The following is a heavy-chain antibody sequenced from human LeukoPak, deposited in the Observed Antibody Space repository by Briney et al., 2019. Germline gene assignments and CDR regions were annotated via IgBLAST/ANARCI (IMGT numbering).Heavy chain of an antibody. Sequence: SETLSLTCTVSGGSISNYYWNWIRQPPGKGLEWIGYIYYSGSTNYNPSLKSRVTISVDTSKNQFSLKKSSVTAADTAVYYCARQGGYSSSPDSWGQGTLVTVSS. J-gene: IGHJ4*02. CDR3: ARQGGYSSSPDS. D-gene: IGHD2-2*01. CDR1: GGSISNYY. V-gene: IGHV4-59*08. CDR2: IYYSGST.